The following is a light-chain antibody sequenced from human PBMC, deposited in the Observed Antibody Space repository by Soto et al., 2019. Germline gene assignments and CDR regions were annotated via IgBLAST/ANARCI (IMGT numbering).Light chain of an antibody. CDR1: QSINIY. CDR2: GAS. Sequence: IQMTQSPSSLSASVGDSVTVTCRASQSINIYLNWYQQKPGKAPTLRIYGASSLQSGVPSRFTGGGSRTEFTLTISSLQPEDFATYDCQQSYRSPYTFGQGTKLEIK. CDR3: QQSYRSPYT. V-gene: IGKV1-39*01. J-gene: IGKJ2*01.